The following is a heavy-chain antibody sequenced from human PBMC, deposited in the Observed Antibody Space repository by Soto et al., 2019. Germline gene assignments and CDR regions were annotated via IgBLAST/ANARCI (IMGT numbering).Heavy chain of an antibody. CDR2: IYYTGTT. D-gene: IGHD1-1*01. Sequence: PSETLSLTCTVSGGSLSPYHWSWIPQPPGNALEWIGFIYYTGTTHYSSSLCSRVTLPVYTSKDWFTLKLTSVTAPDTAVYFRARDRSTATPNGYHHRRGVWGKETTV. J-gene: IGHJ6*04. CDR1: GGSLSPYH. V-gene: IGHV4-59*01. CDR3: ARDRSTATPNGYHHRRGV.